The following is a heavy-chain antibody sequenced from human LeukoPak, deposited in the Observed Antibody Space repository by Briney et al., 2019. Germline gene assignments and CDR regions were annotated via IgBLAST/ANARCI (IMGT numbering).Heavy chain of an antibody. D-gene: IGHD3-22*01. CDR1: GCSFTSYW. J-gene: IGHJ3*02. Sequence: GKSLKISCKGSGCSFTSYWIGWVRQMPGKGLEWMGIIYPGDSDTRYSPSFQGQVTISADKSISTAYLQWSSLKASDTAMYYCARPITMIVVDAFDIWGQGTMVTVSS. CDR2: IYPGDSDT. CDR3: ARPITMIVVDAFDI. V-gene: IGHV5-51*01.